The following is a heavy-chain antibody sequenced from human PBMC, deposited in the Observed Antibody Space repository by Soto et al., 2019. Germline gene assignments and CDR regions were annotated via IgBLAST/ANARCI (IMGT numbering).Heavy chain of an antibody. CDR1: GFSLSTSGVG. V-gene: IGHV2-5*01. D-gene: IGHD6-6*01. Sequence: SGPTLVNPTQTLTLTCSFSGFSLSTSGVGVGWIRQPPGKALEWLALIYWSGDEHYRPSLKTRLTITKDTSKNQVVLTMTNMDPEDTATYYCARGVATRPVFAFDIWGQGTMVTVSS. J-gene: IGHJ3*02. CDR3: ARGVATRPVFAFDI. CDR2: IYWSGDE.